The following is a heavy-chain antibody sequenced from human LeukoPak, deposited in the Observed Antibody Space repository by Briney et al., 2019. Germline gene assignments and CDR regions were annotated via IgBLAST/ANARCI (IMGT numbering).Heavy chain of an antibody. CDR3: AKGRGVGYSRSGADY. CDR2: IYNDGRT. Sequence: PGGSLRLSCAASGFTVNNKYVTWVPQAPGKGLEWVSLIYNDGRTYYAESVKGRFTISRDNSKNTLYLQMSSLRAEDTAVYYCAKGRGVGYSRSGADYWGQGTLVTVSS. J-gene: IGHJ4*02. CDR1: GFTVNNKY. V-gene: IGHV3-53*01. D-gene: IGHD6-6*01.